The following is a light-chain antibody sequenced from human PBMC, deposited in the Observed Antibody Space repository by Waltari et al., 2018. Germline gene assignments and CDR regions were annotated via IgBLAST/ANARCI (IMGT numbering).Light chain of an antibody. CDR3: QQSYSTPPYT. CDR1: QRISSY. Sequence: DIQMTQSPSSLSASVGDRVTITCWASQRISSYLNWYQQKPGKDTKQLIYAAASLQNRVLSRFISSGSATEFTLTISSLQPQDFATYYCQQSYSTPPYTFGQGTKLEIK. V-gene: IGKV1-39*01. CDR2: AAA. J-gene: IGKJ2*01.